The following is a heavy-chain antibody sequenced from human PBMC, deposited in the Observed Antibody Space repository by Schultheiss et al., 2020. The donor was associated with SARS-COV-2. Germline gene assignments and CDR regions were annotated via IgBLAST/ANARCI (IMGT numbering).Heavy chain of an antibody. Sequence: GGSLRLSCAASGFSVSDYWMHWVRQVPGKGLVWISRVYTDDSRHTYADSVKGRFSSSTDNAKNTVYLQMNSLRAEDTAVYYCARDRRRYCSSTSCLHFDYWGQGTLVTVSS. V-gene: IGHV3-74*03. J-gene: IGHJ4*02. CDR3: ARDRRRYCSSTSCLHFDY. CDR1: GFSVSDYW. CDR2: VYTDDSRH. D-gene: IGHD2-2*01.